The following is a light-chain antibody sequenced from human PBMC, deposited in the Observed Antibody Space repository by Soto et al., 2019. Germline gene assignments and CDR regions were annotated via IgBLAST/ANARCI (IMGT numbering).Light chain of an antibody. Sequence: EIVLTQSPGTLSLSPGDRATLSCRASQSLTSNYVAWYQQRPGQAPRLLISGASTRATGIPDRFSGIGSGTDFTLTIRRPEPEDFAVYYCQQYDSSPYTFGQGTKVDIK. CDR1: QSLTSNY. V-gene: IGKV3-20*01. CDR3: QQYDSSPYT. CDR2: GAS. J-gene: IGKJ2*01.